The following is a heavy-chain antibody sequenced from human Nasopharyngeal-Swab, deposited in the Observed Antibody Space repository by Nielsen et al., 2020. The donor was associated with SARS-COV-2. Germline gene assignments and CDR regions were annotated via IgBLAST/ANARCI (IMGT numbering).Heavy chain of an antibody. J-gene: IGHJ4*02. Sequence: RQAPGKGLEWIGYIYCSGSTNYNPSLKSRVTISVDTSKNQFSLKLSSVTAADTAVYYCARKVGPWGYSTSWGQGTLVTVSS. D-gene: IGHD6-13*01. V-gene: IGHV4-59*01. CDR3: ARKVGPWGYSTS. CDR2: IYCSGST.